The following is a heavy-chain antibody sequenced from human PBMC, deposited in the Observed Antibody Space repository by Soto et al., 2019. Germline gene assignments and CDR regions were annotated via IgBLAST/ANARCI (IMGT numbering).Heavy chain of an antibody. V-gene: IGHV1-2*04. CDR2: INPNSGGT. D-gene: IGHD3-22*01. CDR3: ARGPPITMMVVVITPWFDP. J-gene: IGHJ5*02. CDR1: GYTFTGYY. Sequence: ASVKVSCKASGYTFTGYYMHWVRQAPGQGLEWMGWINPNSGGTNYAQKFQGWVTMTRDTSISTAYMELSRLRSDDTAVYYCARGPPITMMVVVITPWFDPWVQGTMVTVSS.